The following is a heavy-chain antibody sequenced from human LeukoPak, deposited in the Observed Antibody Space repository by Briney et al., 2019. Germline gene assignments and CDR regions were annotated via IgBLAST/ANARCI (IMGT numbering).Heavy chain of an antibody. CDR1: GFTFSSYW. CDR3: ARDMYSGSYYGVNY. V-gene: IGHV3-74*01. CDR2: INSDESIT. J-gene: IGHJ4*02. D-gene: IGHD1-26*01. Sequence: GGSLRLSCAASGFTFSSYWMHWVRQAPGKGLVWVSRINSDESITRYADSVKGRITISRDNAKNTLYLQMNSLRAEDTAVYYCARDMYSGSYYGVNYWGQGTLVTVSS.